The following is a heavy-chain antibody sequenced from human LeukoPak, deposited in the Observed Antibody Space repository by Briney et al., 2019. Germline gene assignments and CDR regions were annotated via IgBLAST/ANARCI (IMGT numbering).Heavy chain of an antibody. Sequence: SETLSLTCAVYGGSFSGYYWSWIRQPPGKGLEWIGEINHSGSTNYNPSLKSRVTISVDTSKNQFSLKLSSVTAADTAVYYCVRVVCYGYCIRYYYYYGMDVWGQGTTVTVSS. D-gene: IGHD5-18*01. V-gene: IGHV4-34*01. CDR1: GGSFSGYY. CDR3: VRVVCYGYCIRYYYYYGMDV. J-gene: IGHJ6*02. CDR2: INHSGST.